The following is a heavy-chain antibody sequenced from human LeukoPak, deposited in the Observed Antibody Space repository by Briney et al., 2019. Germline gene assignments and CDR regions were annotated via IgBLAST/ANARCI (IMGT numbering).Heavy chain of an antibody. V-gene: IGHV3-66*01. D-gene: IGHD3-22*01. CDR2: IYRGGST. Sequence: GGSLRLSRAASGFTFNTYAMSWVRQAPAKGPEWVSVIYRGGSTYYADSVKGRFTISRDNSKDTLYLQMNSLRAEDTGVYYCARDKVYYYDSSGYSYYWYFDRWGRGTLVTVSS. CDR1: GFTFNTYA. CDR3: ARDKVYYYDSSGYSYYWYFDR. J-gene: IGHJ2*01.